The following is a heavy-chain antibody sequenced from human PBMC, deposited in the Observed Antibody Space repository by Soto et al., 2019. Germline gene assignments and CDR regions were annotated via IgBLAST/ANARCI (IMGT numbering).Heavy chain of an antibody. J-gene: IGHJ5*02. Sequence: QQQLQESGSGLVRPSQTLSLTCAVSGGSISSGDYSWSWIRQPPGKGLEWIGYIYQSGSAYYNPSLKSRVTISLDRSKNHFSLKLTSVTAAATAVYYCARLGNCRGGSCYPNWFDPWGQGTLVTVSS. CDR3: ARLGNCRGGSCYPNWFDP. V-gene: IGHV4-30-2*01. D-gene: IGHD2-15*01. CDR1: GGSISSGDYS. CDR2: IYQSGSA.